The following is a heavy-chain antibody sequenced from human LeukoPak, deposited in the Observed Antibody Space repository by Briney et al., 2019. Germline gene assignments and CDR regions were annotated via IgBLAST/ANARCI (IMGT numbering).Heavy chain of an antibody. V-gene: IGHV4-4*07. D-gene: IGHD5-18*01. CDR2: IYTSGST. J-gene: IGHJ4*02. CDR1: AVSISSYY. CDR3: ARGRKYTSGYRVTELGSGYSDY. Sequence: SETLSLSCAVSAVSISSYYWSWIRQPAGKGLEWIGRIYTSGSTNYNPSLKSRVTISVDTSKNQFSLKLSSVTAADTAVYYCARGRKYTSGYRVTELGSGYSDYWGQGTLVTVSS.